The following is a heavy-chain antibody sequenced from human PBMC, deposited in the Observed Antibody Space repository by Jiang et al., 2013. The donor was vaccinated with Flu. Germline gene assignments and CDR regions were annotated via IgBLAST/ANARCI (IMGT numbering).Heavy chain of an antibody. J-gene: IGHJ5*02. CDR2: INQDGSQK. V-gene: IGHV3-7*03. CDR1: GFTFSTYW. Sequence: QLVESGGGLVQPGGSLRLSCAASGFTFSTYWMIWVRQAPGKGLEWVANINQDGSQKFYVDSVRGRFTISRDNAENSLFLQMNSLRADDTALYFCAKNLNWFDPWGQGTLVTVSS. CDR3: AKNLNWFDP.